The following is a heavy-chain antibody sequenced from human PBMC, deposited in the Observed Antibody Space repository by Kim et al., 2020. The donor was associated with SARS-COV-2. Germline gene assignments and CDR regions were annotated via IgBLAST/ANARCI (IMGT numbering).Heavy chain of an antibody. Sequence: SVKVSCKASGGTFSSYAISWVRQAPGQGLEWMGGIIPIFGTANYAQKFQGRVTITADESTSTAYMELSSLRSEDTAVYYCARGRILTGYFNWFDPWGQGTLVTVSS. CDR2: IIPIFGTA. V-gene: IGHV1-69*13. CDR1: GGTFSSYA. J-gene: IGHJ5*02. D-gene: IGHD3-9*01. CDR3: ARGRILTGYFNWFDP.